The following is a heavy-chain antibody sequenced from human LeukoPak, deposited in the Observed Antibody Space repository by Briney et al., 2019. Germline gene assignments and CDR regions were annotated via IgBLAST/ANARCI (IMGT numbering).Heavy chain of an antibody. CDR1: VYTFTRYY. D-gene: IGHD5-12*01. CDR2: INPNSGGT. Sequence: GSSVKVSCKASVYTFTRYYMHWVRQAPGQGLKWMGWINPNSGGTNYAQKFQGRVTMTRDTSISTAYMGLSRLRSDDTAVYYCARDRGSGYEDYYYYMDVWGKGTTVTVSS. CDR3: ARDRGSGYEDYYYYMDV. V-gene: IGHV1-2*02. J-gene: IGHJ6*03.